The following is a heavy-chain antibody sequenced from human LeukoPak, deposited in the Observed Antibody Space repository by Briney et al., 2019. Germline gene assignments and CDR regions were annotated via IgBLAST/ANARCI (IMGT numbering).Heavy chain of an antibody. CDR3: ARDGGYCSSASCYSAFDY. CDR2: IYTSGST. J-gene: IGHJ4*02. Sequence: SETLSLTCTVSGGSISSYYWSWIRQPAGKGLEWIGRIYTSGSTNYNPSLKSRVTMSVDTSKNQFSLKLSSVTAADTAVYYCARDGGYCSSASCYSAFDYWGQGTLVTVSS. CDR1: GGSISSYY. V-gene: IGHV4-4*07. D-gene: IGHD2-2*01.